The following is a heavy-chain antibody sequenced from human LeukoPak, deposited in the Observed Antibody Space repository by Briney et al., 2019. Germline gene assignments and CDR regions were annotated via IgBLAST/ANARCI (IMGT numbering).Heavy chain of an antibody. CDR2: TYYSGST. V-gene: IGHV4-39*01. D-gene: IGHD6-13*01. CDR3: ARRRSSSWYVSFDY. J-gene: IGHJ4*02. Sequence: SETLSLTCTVSGGSISSSSYYWGWIRQPPGKGLEWIGSTYYSGSTYYNPSLKSRVTISVDTSKNQFSLKLSSVTAADTAVYYCARRRSSSWYVSFDYWGQGTLVTVSS. CDR1: GGSISSSSYY.